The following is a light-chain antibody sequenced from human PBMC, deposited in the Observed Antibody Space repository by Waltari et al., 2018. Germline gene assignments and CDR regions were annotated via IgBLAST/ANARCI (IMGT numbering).Light chain of an antibody. J-gene: IGKJ4*01. Sequence: DIQMTQSPSTLSASVGDRVTITCRASQSVNSWVAWYQQKPGKAPKLLIYAASSLQSGVPSRFSGSGSGTDFTLTISSLQPEDFATYYCQQSYSSPLTFGGGTKVEI. V-gene: IGKV1-39*01. CDR1: QSVNSW. CDR2: AAS. CDR3: QQSYSSPLT.